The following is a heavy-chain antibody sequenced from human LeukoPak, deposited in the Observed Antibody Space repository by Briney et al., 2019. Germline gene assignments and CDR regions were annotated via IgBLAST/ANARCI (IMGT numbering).Heavy chain of an antibody. Sequence: GGSLRLSCAASGFTFDDYAMHWVLQAPGQGLGWVSGISWNCGSIGYADSVKGRFTISRDNAKNSLYLQMNSLRAEDTALYYCAKDKANYGDSTWYAFDIWGQGTMVTVSS. V-gene: IGHV3-9*01. J-gene: IGHJ3*02. D-gene: IGHD4-17*01. CDR1: GFTFDDYA. CDR2: ISWNCGSI. CDR3: AKDKANYGDSTWYAFDI.